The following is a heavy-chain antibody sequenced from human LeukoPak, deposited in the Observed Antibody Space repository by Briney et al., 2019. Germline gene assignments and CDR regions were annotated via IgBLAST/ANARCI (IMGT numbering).Heavy chain of an antibody. Sequence: SETLSLTCAVSGNSLSRSYYWGWIRQPPGKGLEWVGNIYHSGSTYHNPSLKSRVAISVDTSRNQFSLRLNSVTTADTAVYYCARDWDGFDIWGQGTVVTVSS. CDR1: GNSLSRSYY. V-gene: IGHV4-38-2*02. CDR2: IYHSGST. CDR3: ARDWDGFDI. J-gene: IGHJ3*02.